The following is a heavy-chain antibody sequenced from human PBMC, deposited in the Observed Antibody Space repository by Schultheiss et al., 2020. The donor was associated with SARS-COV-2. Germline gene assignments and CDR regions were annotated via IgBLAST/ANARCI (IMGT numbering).Heavy chain of an antibody. D-gene: IGHD2-2*01. CDR1: GFSLSTSGVG. V-gene: IGHV2-5*02. CDR3: ARIPKYCSSTSCYEPWFDP. J-gene: IGHJ5*02. CDR2: IYWDDDK. Sequence: SGPTLVKPTQTLTLTCTFSGFSLSTSGVGVGWIRQPPGKALEWLALIYWDDDKRYSTSLKTRLTISKDTSKSQVVLTMTNMDPVDTATYYCARIPKYCSSTSCYEPWFDPWGQGTLVTVSS.